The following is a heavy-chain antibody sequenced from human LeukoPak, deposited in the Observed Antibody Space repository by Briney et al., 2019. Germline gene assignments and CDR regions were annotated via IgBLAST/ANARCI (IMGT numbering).Heavy chain of an antibody. Sequence: PGGSLRLSCVASEFTFSRFAMSWVRQAPGRGLEWISSVSGTGDKTHYTDSVKGRFTISRDNSKNTLHLHMSALRAADTAVYYCAKPSIPARPFLTYLYYHLDVWGEGTTVIVSS. CDR3: AKPSIPARPFLTYLYYHLDV. CDR2: VSGTGDKT. CDR1: EFTFSRFA. J-gene: IGHJ6*04. V-gene: IGHV3-23*01. D-gene: IGHD6-6*01.